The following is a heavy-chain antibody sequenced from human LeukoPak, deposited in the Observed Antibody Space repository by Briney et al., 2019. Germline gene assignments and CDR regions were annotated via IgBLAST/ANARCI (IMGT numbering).Heavy chain of an antibody. D-gene: IGHD3-9*01. CDR3: ARGRLRYFDWLLSEHWFDP. CDR2: IKHNGST. V-gene: IGHV4-34*01. CDR1: GGAFSGYY. J-gene: IGHJ5*02. Sequence: PSETLSPTFPVYGGAFSGYYLSWVRQPPGKGLEWIWEIKHNGSTNYNPSLKSRVTISVDTSKNQFSLKLSSVTAADTAVYYCARGRLRYFDWLLSEHWFDPWGQGTLVTVSS.